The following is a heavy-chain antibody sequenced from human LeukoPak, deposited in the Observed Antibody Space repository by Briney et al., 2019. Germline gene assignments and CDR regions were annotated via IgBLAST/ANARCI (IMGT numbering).Heavy chain of an antibody. CDR3: ARDSGDYCSSTSCYTIGGY. D-gene: IGHD2-2*02. J-gene: IGHJ4*02. CDR1: AGTFSSYA. V-gene: IGHV1-69*04. Sequence: GASVKVSCKASAGTFSSYAISWVRQAPGQGLEWMGRIIPILGIANYAQKFQGRVTITADKSTSTAYMELRSLRSDDTAVYYCARDSGDYCSSTSCYTIGGYWGQGTLVTVSS. CDR2: IIPILGIA.